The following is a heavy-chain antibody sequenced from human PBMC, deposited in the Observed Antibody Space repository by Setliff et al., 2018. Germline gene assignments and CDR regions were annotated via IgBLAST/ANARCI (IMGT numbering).Heavy chain of an antibody. Sequence: SETLSLTCTVSGGSISNSTFYWGWIRQPPGKGLEWIGSVNYYGSIFDDGTTYSTYYNPSLKSRATISIDTSKSQFSLKLSSMTAADTALYYCARNPDFLQYSFDLWGRGTLVTAPQ. J-gene: IGHJ2*01. CDR1: GGSISNSTFY. D-gene: IGHD5-12*01. V-gene: IGHV4-39*07. CDR2: VNYYGSIFDDGTTYST. CDR3: ARNPDFLQYSFDL.